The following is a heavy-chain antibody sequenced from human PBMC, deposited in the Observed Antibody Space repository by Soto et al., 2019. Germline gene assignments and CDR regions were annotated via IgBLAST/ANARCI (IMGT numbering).Heavy chain of an antibody. CDR3: ARLAAEWSGYYSIDY. J-gene: IGHJ4*02. CDR2: IYYSGST. V-gene: IGHV4-59*08. D-gene: IGHD3-3*01. Sequence: SETLSLTCTVSGGSISSYYWSWIRQPPGKGLEWIGYIYYSGSTNYNPSLKSRVTISVDTSKNQFSLKLSSVTAADTAVYYCARLAAEWSGYYSIDYWGQGTLVTVSS. CDR1: GGSISSYY.